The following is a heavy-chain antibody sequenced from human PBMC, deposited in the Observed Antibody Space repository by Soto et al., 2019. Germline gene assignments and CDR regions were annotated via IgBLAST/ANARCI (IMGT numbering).Heavy chain of an antibody. CDR1: GFTFSSYA. J-gene: IGHJ4*02. D-gene: IGHD3-10*01. CDR2: ISYDGSNK. CDR3: AKESPPRGPLDY. Sequence: PGGSLRLSCAASGFTFSSYAMHWVRQAPGKGLEWVAVISYDGSNKYYADSVKGRFTISRDNSKNTLYLQMNSLRAGDTAVYYCAKESPPRGPLDYWGQGTLVTVSS. V-gene: IGHV3-30-3*01.